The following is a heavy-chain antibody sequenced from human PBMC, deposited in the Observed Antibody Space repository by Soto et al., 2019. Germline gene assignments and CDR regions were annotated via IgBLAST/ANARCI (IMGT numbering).Heavy chain of an antibody. CDR1: GFTFSSYW. J-gene: IGHJ4*02. CDR2: IKQDGSEK. D-gene: IGHD1-26*01. Sequence: EVQLVESGGGLVQPGGSLRLSCAASGFTFSSYWMSWVRQAPGKGLEWVANIKQDGSEKYYVDSVKGRFTISRDNAKNSLYLQMNSLRAEDTAVYYCARDAYSGSYPNFDYWGQGTLVTVSS. CDR3: ARDAYSGSYPNFDY. V-gene: IGHV3-7*04.